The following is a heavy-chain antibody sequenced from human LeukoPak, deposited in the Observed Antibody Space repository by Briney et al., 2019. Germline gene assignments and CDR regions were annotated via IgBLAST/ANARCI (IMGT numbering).Heavy chain of an antibody. J-gene: IGHJ3*02. V-gene: IGHV4-4*02. Sequence: SGTLSLTCAVSGDSISNNYLWRWVRQFPGKGLEYIGEIYRTGRTNYNPSLKSRVTISIDKSENQFPLNLRSVTAADTAVYYCGRHDYGDSSAAFDIWGQGTMVTVSS. D-gene: IGHD4-17*01. CDR2: IYRTGRT. CDR1: GDSISNNYL. CDR3: GRHDYGDSSAAFDI.